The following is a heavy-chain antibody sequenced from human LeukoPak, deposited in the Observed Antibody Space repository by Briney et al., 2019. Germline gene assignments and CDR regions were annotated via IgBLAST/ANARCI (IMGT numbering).Heavy chain of an antibody. Sequence: ASVKVSCKASGYTFTSYDINWVRQATGQGLEWMGWMNPNSGNTGYAQKFQGRVSITRNTSISTAYMELNSLRSEDTAVYYCGREGGGAAAQGVWGAFDIWGQGTMVTVSS. CDR1: GYTFTSYD. J-gene: IGHJ3*02. V-gene: IGHV1-8*03. D-gene: IGHD2-2*01. CDR2: MNPNSGNT. CDR3: GREGGGAAAQGVWGAFDI.